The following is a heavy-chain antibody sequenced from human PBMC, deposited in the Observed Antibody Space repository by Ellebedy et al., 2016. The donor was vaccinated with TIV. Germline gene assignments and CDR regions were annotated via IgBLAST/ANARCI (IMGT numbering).Heavy chain of an antibody. CDR2: IWYDGSNK. CDR1: GFTFSSYG. Sequence: GESLKISCAASGFTFSSYGMHWVRQAPGKGLEWVAVIWYDGSNKYYADSVKGRFTISRDNSQHTLSLQMNSLRAEDTAVYYCARGGPGSSSPHDYWGQGTLVTVSS. J-gene: IGHJ4*02. D-gene: IGHD2-2*01. V-gene: IGHV3-33*01. CDR3: ARGGPGSSSPHDY.